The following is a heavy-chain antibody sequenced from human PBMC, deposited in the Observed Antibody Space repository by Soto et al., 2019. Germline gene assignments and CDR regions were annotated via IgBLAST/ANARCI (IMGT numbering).Heavy chain of an antibody. CDR1: GYTFTSYD. V-gene: IGHV1-8*01. CDR3: ARTEQWEPIDY. Sequence: QVQLVQSGAEVKKPGASVKGSCKASGYTFTSYDINWVLHATGQGLEWMGWRNPNSGNTGYAQKFQGRDTMTRNTSISTAYMELRSLRCEDTAVYYCARTEQWEPIDYWGQGTLGTGSS. D-gene: IGHD1-26*01. J-gene: IGHJ4*02. CDR2: RNPNSGNT.